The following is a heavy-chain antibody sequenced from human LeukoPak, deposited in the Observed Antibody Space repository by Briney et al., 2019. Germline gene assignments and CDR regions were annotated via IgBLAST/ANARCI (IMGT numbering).Heavy chain of an antibody. CDR1: GFTFSSYA. CDR2: ISCNGSNK. D-gene: IGHD6-13*01. J-gene: IGHJ6*02. Sequence: PGGSLRLSCAASGFTFSSYAMHWVRQTPGKGLESVAVISCNGSNKYYADSVKGRFTISRDNSKNTLYLQMNSLRADDTAVYYCAKDPPGAAGTPPDYYYGMDVWGQGTTVTVSS. CDR3: AKDPPGAAGTPPDYYYGMDV. V-gene: IGHV3-30*18.